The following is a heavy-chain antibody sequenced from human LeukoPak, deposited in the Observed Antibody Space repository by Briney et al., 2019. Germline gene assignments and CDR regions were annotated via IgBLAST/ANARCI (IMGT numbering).Heavy chain of an antibody. V-gene: IGHV3-9*01. CDR3: AKDSYGDYSYYFDY. J-gene: IGHJ4*02. Sequence: PGGSLRLSCAASGFTFDDYAMHWVRQAPGKGLEWVSGISWNSGSIGYADSVKGRFTISRDNAKNSLYLQMNSLRAEETALYYCAKDSYGDYSYYFDYWGQGTLVTVSS. D-gene: IGHD4-17*01. CDR1: GFTFDDYA. CDR2: ISWNSGSI.